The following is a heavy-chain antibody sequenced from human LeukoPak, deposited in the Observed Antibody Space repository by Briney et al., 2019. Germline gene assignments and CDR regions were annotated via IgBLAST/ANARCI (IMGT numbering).Heavy chain of an antibody. CDR3: GRPPGGGGYQSWYFDL. J-gene: IGHJ2*01. CDR1: GFTVSSNY. CDR2: IYSGGST. V-gene: IGHV3-53*01. Sequence: GGSLRLSCAASGFTVSSNYMSWVRQAPGKGLEWVSVIYSGGSTYYADSVKGRFTISRDNSKNTLYLQMNSLRAEDTAVYYCGRPPGGGGYQSWYFDLWARGPLVTVPS. D-gene: IGHD1-26*01.